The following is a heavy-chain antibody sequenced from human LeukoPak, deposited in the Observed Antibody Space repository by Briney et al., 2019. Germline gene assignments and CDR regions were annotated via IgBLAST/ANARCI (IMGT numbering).Heavy chain of an antibody. D-gene: IGHD2-15*01. J-gene: IGHJ5*02. CDR1: GGSISSYY. Sequence: SETLSLTCTVSGGSISSYYWSWIRQPPGKGLEWIGYIYYSGSTNYNPSLKSRVIISVDTSKNQFSLKLNSVTAADTAVYYCARVDGSCSGGSCPSGNWFDPWGQGTLVTVSS. V-gene: IGHV4-59*08. CDR2: IYYSGST. CDR3: ARVDGSCSGGSCPSGNWFDP.